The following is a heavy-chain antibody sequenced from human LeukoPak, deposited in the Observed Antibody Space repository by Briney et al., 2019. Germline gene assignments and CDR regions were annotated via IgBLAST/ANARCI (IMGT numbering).Heavy chain of an antibody. CDR1: GGTFSGYA. CDR3: ASPEADYYDSSGPLGY. Sequence: SVKVSCKASGGTFSGYAISWVRQAPGQGLEWMGGIIPIFGTANYAQKFQGRVTITTDESTSTAYMELSSLRSEDTAVYYCASPEADYYDSSGPLGYWGQGTLVTVSS. D-gene: IGHD3-22*01. J-gene: IGHJ4*02. CDR2: IIPIFGTA. V-gene: IGHV1-69*05.